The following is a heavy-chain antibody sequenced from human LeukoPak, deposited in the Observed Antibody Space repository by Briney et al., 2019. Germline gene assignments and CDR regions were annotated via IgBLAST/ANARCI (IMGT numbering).Heavy chain of an antibody. D-gene: IGHD2-15*01. CDR1: GFTFSNAW. V-gene: IGHV3-15*01. CDR3: RGYCSGGSCMEVDY. CDR2: IKSKTDGGTT. J-gene: IGHJ4*02. Sequence: GGSLRLSCAASGFTFSNAWMSWVRQAPGKGLEWVGRIKSKTDGGTTDYAAPVKGRFTISRDDSKNTLYLQMNSLKTEDTAVYYCRGYCSGGSCMEVDYWGQGTLVTVSS.